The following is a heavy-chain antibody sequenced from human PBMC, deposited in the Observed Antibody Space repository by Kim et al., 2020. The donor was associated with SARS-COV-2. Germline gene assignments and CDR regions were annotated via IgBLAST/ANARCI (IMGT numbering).Heavy chain of an antibody. CDR2: ISYDGSNK. Sequence: GGSLRLSCAASGFTFSSYGMHWVRQAPGKGLEWVAVISYDGSNKYYADSVKGRFTISRDNSKNTLYLQMNSLRAEDTAVYYCAKGPKGSEPIPEVYGMDVWGQGTTVTVSS. V-gene: IGHV3-30*18. J-gene: IGHJ6*02. CDR3: AKGPKGSEPIPEVYGMDV. CDR1: GFTFSSYG.